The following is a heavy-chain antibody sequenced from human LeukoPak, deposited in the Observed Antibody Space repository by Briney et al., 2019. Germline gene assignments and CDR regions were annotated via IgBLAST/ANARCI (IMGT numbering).Heavy chain of an antibody. CDR1: GFTFDNFA. Sequence: GGSLRLSCAASGFTFDNFAMFWVRQAPGKGLEWVSGISWNSGRIAYADSVKGRFAISRDNARNSLYLQMSSLRDEDTGLYYCAKDRYYDSSRYRPWYGYMDVWGKGTTVTVSS. J-gene: IGHJ6*03. V-gene: IGHV3-9*01. D-gene: IGHD3-22*01. CDR3: AKDRYYDSSRYRPWYGYMDV. CDR2: ISWNSGRI.